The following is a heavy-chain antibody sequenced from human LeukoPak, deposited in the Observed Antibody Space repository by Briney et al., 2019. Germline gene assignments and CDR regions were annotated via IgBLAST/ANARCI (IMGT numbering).Heavy chain of an antibody. Sequence: ASVKVSCKASGGTFSSYAISWVRRAPGQGLEWMGGIIPIFGTANYAQKFQGRVTITADESTSTAYMELSSLRSEDTAVYYCARSGLLPNDAFDIWGQGTMVTVSS. J-gene: IGHJ3*02. CDR3: ARSGLLPNDAFDI. CDR1: GGTFSSYA. CDR2: IIPIFGTA. V-gene: IGHV1-69*13. D-gene: IGHD3-22*01.